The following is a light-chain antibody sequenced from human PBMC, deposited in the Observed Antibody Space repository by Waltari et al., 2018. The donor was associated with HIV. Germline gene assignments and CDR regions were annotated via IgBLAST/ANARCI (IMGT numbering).Light chain of an antibody. V-gene: IGLV2-14*01. CDR1: FYNNGGFTY. J-gene: IGLJ1*01. Sequence: QSALTQPASVSGSPGQSITISCTASFYNNGGFTYVSWYQQHPGKAPKVIIYEVNNRPSGVSTRFSGSKSGNTASLTISGLQIEDEADYYCQSYDIALGGFFVFGTGTTVTVL. CDR3: QSYDIALGGFFV. CDR2: EVN.